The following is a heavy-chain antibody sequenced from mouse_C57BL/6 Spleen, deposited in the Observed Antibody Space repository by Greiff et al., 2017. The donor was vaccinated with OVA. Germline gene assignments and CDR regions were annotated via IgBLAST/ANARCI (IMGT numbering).Heavy chain of an antibody. D-gene: IGHD1-1*01. CDR1: GLSLSTFGMG. J-gene: IGHJ3*01. V-gene: IGHV8-8*01. CDR3: VGPYYYGSSPAWFAY. Sequence: QVTLKESGPGILQPSQTLSLTCSFSGLSLSTFGMGVGWIRQPSGKGLEWLAHIWWDDDKYYNQARKSRLTISNDTSKNQVFLKIANVDTADTATYYGVGPYYYGSSPAWFAYWGQGTLVTVSA. CDR2: IWWDDDK.